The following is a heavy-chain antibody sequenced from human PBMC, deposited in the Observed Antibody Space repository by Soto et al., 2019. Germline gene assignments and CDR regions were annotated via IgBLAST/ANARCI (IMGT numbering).Heavy chain of an antibody. V-gene: IGHV4-38-2*02. D-gene: IGHD5-12*01. CDR1: GDSVTNGFY. CDR3: VGYTASHNWFDP. CDR2: VYPIGNT. Sequence: SETLSLTCTVSGDSVTNGFYWGWIRQSAGQGLEWLGTVYPIGNTYYNPSVRGRVSMSIDPSKNQFSLSLTSVTAADTARYFCVGYTASHNWFDPWGQGTLVTVSS. J-gene: IGHJ5*02.